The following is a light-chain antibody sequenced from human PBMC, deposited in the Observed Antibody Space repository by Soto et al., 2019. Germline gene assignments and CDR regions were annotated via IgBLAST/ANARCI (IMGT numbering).Light chain of an antibody. CDR2: AAS. CDR3: QKYDSSPRT. V-gene: IGKV1-27*01. J-gene: IGKJ1*01. CDR1: QGISNY. Sequence: IQMTQSPSSLSASVGDRVTITCRASQGISNYLAWYQQKPGTVPNLLIFAASTLQSGVPSRFSGSGSGTDFTLTINSLQPEDVATYYCQKYDSSPRTFGQGTKVEIK.